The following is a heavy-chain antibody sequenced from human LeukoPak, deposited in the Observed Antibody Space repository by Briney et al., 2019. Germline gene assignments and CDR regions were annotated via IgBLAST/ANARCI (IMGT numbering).Heavy chain of an antibody. Sequence: ASVKVSCKASGYTFTGYYMHWVRQAPGQGLEWMGRINPNSGGTNYAQKFQGRVTMTRDTSISTAYMELSRLRSDDTAVYYCARSPPSYCGGDCCHNDYWGQGTLVTVSS. D-gene: IGHD2-21*02. CDR2: INPNSGGT. V-gene: IGHV1-2*06. CDR1: GYTFTGYY. J-gene: IGHJ4*02. CDR3: ARSPPSYCGGDCCHNDY.